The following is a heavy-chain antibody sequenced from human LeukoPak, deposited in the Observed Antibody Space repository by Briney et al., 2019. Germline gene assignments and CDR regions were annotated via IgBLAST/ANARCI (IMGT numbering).Heavy chain of an antibody. D-gene: IGHD1-7*01. Sequence: ASVKVSCKASDYTFTTYGISWVRQAPGQGLEWMGWISALNGNTNYAQKFQGRVTMTTDTSTTTAYMDLRSLRSDDTAVYYCARANNWNYALGYWGQGTLVTVSS. CDR3: ARANNWNYALGY. CDR1: DYTFTTYG. J-gene: IGHJ4*02. CDR2: ISALNGNT. V-gene: IGHV1-18*01.